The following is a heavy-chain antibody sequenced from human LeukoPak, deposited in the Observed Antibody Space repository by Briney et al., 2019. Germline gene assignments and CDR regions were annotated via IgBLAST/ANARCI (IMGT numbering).Heavy chain of an antibody. D-gene: IGHD3-10*01. CDR3: ATSPGGSRSYSNFDY. J-gene: IGHJ4*02. V-gene: IGHV1-46*01. Sequence: ASVKVSFKASGYTFTSHYMHWVRQPPGQGLEWVGIINPNSGGTSHAQKFQGRVTMTSDTSTSTVYMELSSLLSEDTAVYYCATSPGGSRSYSNFDYWGQGTLVTVSS. CDR1: GYTFTSHY. CDR2: INPNSGGT.